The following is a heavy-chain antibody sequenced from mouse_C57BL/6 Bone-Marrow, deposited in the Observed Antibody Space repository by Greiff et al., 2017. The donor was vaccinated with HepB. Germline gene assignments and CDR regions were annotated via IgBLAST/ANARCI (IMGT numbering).Heavy chain of an antibody. CDR1: GFTFSDYG. Sequence: DVQLQESGGGLVKPGGSLKLSCAASGFTFSDYGMHWVRQAPEKGLEWVAYISSGSSTIYYADTVKGRFTISRDNAKNTLFLQMTSLRSEDTAMYYCAREGEEFAYWGQGTLVTVSA. CDR3: AREGEEFAY. J-gene: IGHJ3*01. V-gene: IGHV5-17*01. CDR2: ISSGSSTI.